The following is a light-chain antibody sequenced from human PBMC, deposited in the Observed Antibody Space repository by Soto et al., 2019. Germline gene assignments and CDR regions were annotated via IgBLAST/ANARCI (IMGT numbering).Light chain of an antibody. Sequence: EIVLTQSPGTLSLSPGERATLSCRASQSIRSSYLAWYQQKPGQAPRLLIFGASSRATGIPDRFSGSASGTDFTLSINRLEPEDFAVYYCQQYGSSPYTFGQGTNLEIK. CDR3: QQYGSSPYT. V-gene: IGKV3-20*01. J-gene: IGKJ2*01. CDR1: QSIRSSY. CDR2: GAS.